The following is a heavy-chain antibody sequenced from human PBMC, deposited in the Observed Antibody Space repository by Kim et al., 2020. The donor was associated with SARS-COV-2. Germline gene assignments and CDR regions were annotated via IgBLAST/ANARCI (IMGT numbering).Heavy chain of an antibody. Sequence: GGSLRLSCAASGFTFSSYAMSWVRQAPGKGLEWVSAISGSGGTTYYADSVKGRFTISRDSSKSTLYLQMNSLRAEDTAVYYCAKDGGGFVRFDYWGQGTLVTVSS. V-gene: IGHV3-23*01. CDR2: ISGSGGTT. D-gene: IGHD3-16*01. CDR3: AKDGGGFVRFDY. J-gene: IGHJ4*02. CDR1: GFTFSSYA.